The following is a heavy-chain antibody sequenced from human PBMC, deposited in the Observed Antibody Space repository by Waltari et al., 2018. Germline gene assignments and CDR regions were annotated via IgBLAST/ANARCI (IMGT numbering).Heavy chain of an antibody. CDR1: GGTFSSYA. CDR2: RSPIFGTA. V-gene: IGHV1-69*01. Sequence: QVQLVQSGAEVKKPGSSVKVSCKASGGTFSSYAISWVRQAPGQGLEWMGGRSPIFGTANYAQKVQGRVTITADESTSTAYMELSSLRSEDTAVYYCARLGIAVAGTGWFDPWGQGTLVTVSS. D-gene: IGHD6-19*01. CDR3: ARLGIAVAGTGWFDP. J-gene: IGHJ5*02.